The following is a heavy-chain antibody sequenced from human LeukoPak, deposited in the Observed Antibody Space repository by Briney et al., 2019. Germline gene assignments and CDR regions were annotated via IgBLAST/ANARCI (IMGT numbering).Heavy chain of an antibody. CDR1: GFTFDDYA. D-gene: IGHD3-9*01. Sequence: GGSLRLSCAASGFTFDDYAMHWVRQAPGKGLDWVSGISWNSGSIGYADSVKGRFTISRDNSKNTLYLQMSSLRAEDTAVYYCAKDGGEYYDILTGYYPRLYYMDVWGKGTTVTISS. CDR3: AKDGGEYYDILTGYYPRLYYMDV. V-gene: IGHV3-9*01. CDR2: ISWNSGSI. J-gene: IGHJ6*03.